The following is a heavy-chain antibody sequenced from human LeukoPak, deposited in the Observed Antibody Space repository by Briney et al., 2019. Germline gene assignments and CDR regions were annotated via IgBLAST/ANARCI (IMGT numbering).Heavy chain of an antibody. V-gene: IGHV1-69*04. CDR2: LIPVLGMS. CDR3: ARDRGGGFDLAFFDH. J-gene: IGHJ4*02. D-gene: IGHD5-12*01. CDR1: GGSFSTYA. Sequence: SVTVSCKSSGGSFSTYAVNWVRQAPGQGLEWMGRLIPVLGMSHYAPGFQGRVTLTADRSTNTAYMELDRLTSDDTAVYFCARDRGGGFDLAFFDHWGQGTLVTVSS.